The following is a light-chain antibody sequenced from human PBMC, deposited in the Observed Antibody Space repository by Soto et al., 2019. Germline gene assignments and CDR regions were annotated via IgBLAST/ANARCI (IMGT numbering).Light chain of an antibody. CDR1: RSDIGGYNY. CDR2: DVS. V-gene: IGLV2-14*03. J-gene: IGLJ1*01. Sequence: QSALTQPASVSGSPGQSIIISCTGTRSDIGGYNYVSWYQQHPGKAPKLMTYDVSARPSGLSNRFSGSKSGNTASLTISGLQAEDEADYYCSSFSTTTTLVFGTGTKLTVL. CDR3: SSFSTTTTLV.